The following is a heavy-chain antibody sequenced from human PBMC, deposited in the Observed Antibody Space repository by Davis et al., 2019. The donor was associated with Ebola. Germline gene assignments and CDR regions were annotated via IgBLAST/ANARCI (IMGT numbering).Heavy chain of an antibody. J-gene: IGHJ6*02. CDR2: ISWNSGSI. Sequence: PGGSLRLSCAASGFTFDDYAMHWVRQAPGKGLEWVSGISWNSGSIGYADSVKSRFTIARDNAKNSLYLQMNSLRAEDTALYYCAKEMRQEPGYSSGWYYYYYGMDVWGQGTTVTVSS. CDR3: AKEMRQEPGYSSGWYYYYYGMDV. D-gene: IGHD6-19*01. V-gene: IGHV3-9*01. CDR1: GFTFDDYA.